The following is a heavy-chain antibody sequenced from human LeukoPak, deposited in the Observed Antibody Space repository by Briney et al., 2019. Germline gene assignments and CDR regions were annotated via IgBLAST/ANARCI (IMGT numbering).Heavy chain of an antibody. Sequence: GGSLRLSCAASGFTFSSYAMHWVRQAPGKGLEWVAVISYDGSNKYYADSVKGRFTISRDNSKNTLYLQMNSLRAEDTAVYYCARDLPQTTVTTWGFDYWGQGTLVTVSS. J-gene: IGHJ4*02. CDR1: GFTFSSYA. CDR3: ARDLPQTTVTTWGFDY. CDR2: ISYDGSNK. V-gene: IGHV3-30-3*01. D-gene: IGHD4-17*01.